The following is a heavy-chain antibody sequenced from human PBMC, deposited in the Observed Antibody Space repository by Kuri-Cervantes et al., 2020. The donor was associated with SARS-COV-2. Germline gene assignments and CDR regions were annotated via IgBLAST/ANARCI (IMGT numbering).Heavy chain of an antibody. CDR3: SRAPIPVVTDY. Sequence: GSLRLSCAVYGGSFSGYYWSWIRQPPGRGLEWIGEINHSGSPNYNPSLKSRVTVSVDTSKNQFSLKLSSVTAADTAVYYCSRAPIPVVTDYWGQGTLVTVSS. D-gene: IGHD3-22*01. CDR2: INHSGSP. J-gene: IGHJ4*02. CDR1: GGSFSGYY. V-gene: IGHV4-34*01.